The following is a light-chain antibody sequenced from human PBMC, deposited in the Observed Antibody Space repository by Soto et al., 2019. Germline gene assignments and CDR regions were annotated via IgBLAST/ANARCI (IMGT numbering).Light chain of an antibody. CDR1: QSVGSN. Sequence: EIVMTQSPATLSVSPGERATLSCRASQSVGSNLAWYQQKPGQAPRLLMYGASTRATGVPARFSGSGSGAELTLTISSLQSEDFAVYYCQQYNNRPPWTFGQGTKVE. J-gene: IGKJ1*01. CDR2: GAS. V-gene: IGKV3-15*01. CDR3: QQYNNRPPWT.